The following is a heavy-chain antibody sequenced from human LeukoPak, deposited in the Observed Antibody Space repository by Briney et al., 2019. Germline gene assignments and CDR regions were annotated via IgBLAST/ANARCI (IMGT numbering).Heavy chain of an antibody. CDR1: GFTFSSYS. CDR3: AREGITVTDAFDI. J-gene: IGHJ3*02. V-gene: IGHV4-34*01. D-gene: IGHD4-17*01. Sequence: PGGSLRLSCAASGFTFSSYSMTWVRQAPGKGLEWIGEINHSGSTKYNPSLKSRVTISVDTSKNQFSLKLSSVTAADTAVYYCAREGITVTDAFDIWGQGTMVTVSS. CDR2: INHSGST.